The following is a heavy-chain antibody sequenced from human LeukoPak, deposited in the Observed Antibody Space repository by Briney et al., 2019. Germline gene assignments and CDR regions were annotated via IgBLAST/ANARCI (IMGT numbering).Heavy chain of an antibody. CDR3: ASRYSYGFGDAFDI. CDR2: IYYSGST. V-gene: IGHV4-59*01. D-gene: IGHD5-18*01. CDR1: GGSISSYY. J-gene: IGHJ3*02. Sequence: SSETLSLTCTVSGGSISSYYWSWIRQPPGKGLEWIGYIYYSGSTNYNPSLKSRVTISVDTSKNQFSPKLSSVTAADTAVYYCASRYSYGFGDAFDIWGQGTMVTVSS.